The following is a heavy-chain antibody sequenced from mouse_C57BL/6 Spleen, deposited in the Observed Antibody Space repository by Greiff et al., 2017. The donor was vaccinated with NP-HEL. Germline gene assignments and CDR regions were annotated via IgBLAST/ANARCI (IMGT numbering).Heavy chain of an antibody. CDR2: IDPNSGGT. V-gene: IGHV1-72*01. D-gene: IGHD2-2*01. CDR1: GYTFTIYW. CDR3: ARSRGLRWYFDV. Sequence: VQLQQPGAELVKPGASVKLSCKASGYTFTIYWIHWLKQRPGRGLEWIGRIDPNSGGTKYNVKFKSKATLTVDKPSSTAYMQLSSLTSEDSAVYFCARSRGLRWYFDVWGTGTTVTVSS. J-gene: IGHJ1*03.